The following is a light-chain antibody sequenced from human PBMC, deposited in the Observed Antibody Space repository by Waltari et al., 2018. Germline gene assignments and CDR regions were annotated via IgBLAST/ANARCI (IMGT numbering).Light chain of an antibody. CDR2: GAS. CDR1: RTIHRY. V-gene: IGKV1-39*01. J-gene: IGKJ1*01. CDR3: QQGYDIPRT. Sequence: DSEMTQSPSSLSASVGDRVNLTCQASRTIHRYLNWYQQKPGKAPKLLIYGASNLQGGVPVRFSGSGSGTDFTLTISSLQPEDIATYYCQQGYDIPRTFGQGSRVEI.